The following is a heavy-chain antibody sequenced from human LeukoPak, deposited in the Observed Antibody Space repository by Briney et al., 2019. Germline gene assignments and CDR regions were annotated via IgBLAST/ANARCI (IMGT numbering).Heavy chain of an antibody. V-gene: IGHV1-2*02. CDR3: ARDGFDGGTGNFDY. D-gene: IGHD4-23*01. Sequence: ASVKVSRKASGYTFTGYYMHWVRQAPGQGLEWMGWINPNSGGTNYAQKFQGRVTMTRDTSISTAYMELSRLRSDDTAVYYCARDGFDGGTGNFDYWGQGTLVTVSS. J-gene: IGHJ4*02. CDR1: GYTFTGYY. CDR2: INPNSGGT.